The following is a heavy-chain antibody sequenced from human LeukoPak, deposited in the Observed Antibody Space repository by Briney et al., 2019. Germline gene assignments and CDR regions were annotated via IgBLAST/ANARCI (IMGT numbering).Heavy chain of an antibody. V-gene: IGHV3-23*01. CDR1: GFTFSNYA. Sequence: GGSLRLSCAASGFTFSNYAMSWVRQAPGRGLEWVSAISGSSGLTYYADAVKGRFTISRDNSKNTLFLQMNSLRAEDTAVYYCARRGESASYGDYRFDYWGQGTLVTVSS. D-gene: IGHD4-17*01. CDR3: ARRGESASYGDYRFDY. J-gene: IGHJ4*02. CDR2: ISGSSGLT.